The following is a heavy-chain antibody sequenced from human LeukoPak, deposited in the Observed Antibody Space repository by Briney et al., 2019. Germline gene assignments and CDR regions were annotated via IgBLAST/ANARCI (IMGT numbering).Heavy chain of an antibody. Sequence: GGSLRLSCAASGFTFSSYSMNWVRQAPGKGLEWVSSISSSSSYIHYADSVKGRFTISRDNAKNSLYLQMNSLRAEDTAVYYCARDQVSWISGEDYWGQGTLVTVSS. CDR3: ARDQVSWISGEDY. D-gene: IGHD7-27*01. CDR2: ISSSSSYI. CDR1: GFTFSSYS. V-gene: IGHV3-21*01. J-gene: IGHJ4*02.